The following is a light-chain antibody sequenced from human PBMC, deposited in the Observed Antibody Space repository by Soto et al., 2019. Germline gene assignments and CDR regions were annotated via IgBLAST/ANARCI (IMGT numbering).Light chain of an antibody. J-gene: IGLJ3*02. Sequence: QSALTQPPSAAGSPGQSVTISCTGTSSDVGAYKYVSWYQQYPGKATKLMMYEVTKRPSGVPDRFSGSKSGNTASLTVSGLQAEDEADYYCTSYVGNDIWVFGGGTKVTVL. CDR1: SSDVGAYKY. CDR2: EVT. V-gene: IGLV2-8*01. CDR3: TSYVGNDIWV.